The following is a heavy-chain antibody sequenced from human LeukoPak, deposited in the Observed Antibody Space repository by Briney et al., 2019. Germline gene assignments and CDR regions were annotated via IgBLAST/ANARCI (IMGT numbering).Heavy chain of an antibody. CDR3: AKDLTTVTTIPYFDY. V-gene: IGHV3-23*01. CDR1: GFPFSSFA. D-gene: IGHD4-17*01. Sequence: GGSLRLSCAASGFPFSSFAMSWVRLAPGQGLEWVSTISNSGAGTYYADSVKGRFTISRDNSKNTLYLQMNSLRAEDTAVYYCAKDLTTVTTIPYFDYWGQGTLVTVSS. J-gene: IGHJ4*02. CDR2: ISNSGAGT.